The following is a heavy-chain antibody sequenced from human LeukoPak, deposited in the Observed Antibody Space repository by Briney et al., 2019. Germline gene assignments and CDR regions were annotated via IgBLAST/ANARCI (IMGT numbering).Heavy chain of an antibody. CDR1: GGSISSYY. J-gene: IGHJ4*02. CDR3: ARVGDYDILTGYYNWYYFDY. CDR2: IYYSGST. D-gene: IGHD3-9*01. V-gene: IGHV4-59*01. Sequence: ASETLSLTCTVSGGSISSYYWSWIRQPPGKGLEWIGYIYYSGSTNYNPSLKSRVTISVDTSKNQFSLKLSSVTAADTAVYYCARVGDYDILTGYYNWYYFDYWGQGTLVTVSS.